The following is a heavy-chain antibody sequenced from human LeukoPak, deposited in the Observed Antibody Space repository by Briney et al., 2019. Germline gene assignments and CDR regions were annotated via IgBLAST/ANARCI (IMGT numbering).Heavy chain of an antibody. D-gene: IGHD3-22*01. CDR1: GGSISSYY. Sequence: SETLSLTCTVSGGSISSYYWSWIRQPPGKGLEWIGYIYTSGSTNYNPSLKSRVTISVDTSKNQFSLKLSSVTAADTAVYYCTREGYDRSGYFLDFWGQGTLVTVSS. V-gene: IGHV4-4*09. CDR3: TREGYDRSGYFLDF. CDR2: IYTSGST. J-gene: IGHJ4*02.